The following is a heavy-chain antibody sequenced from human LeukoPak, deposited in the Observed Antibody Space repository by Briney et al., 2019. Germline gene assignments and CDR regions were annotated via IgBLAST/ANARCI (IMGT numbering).Heavy chain of an antibody. V-gene: IGHV1-69*06. CDR2: IIPIFGTA. CDR3: ARDPTYYGSGSYGSRGFDY. D-gene: IGHD3-10*01. Sequence: ASVKVSCKASGGTFSSNAISWVRQAPGQGLEWMGGIIPIFGTANYAQKFQGRVTITADKSTSTAYMELSSLRSEDTAVYYCARDPTYYGSGSYGSRGFDYWGQGTLVTVSS. J-gene: IGHJ4*02. CDR1: GGTFSSNA.